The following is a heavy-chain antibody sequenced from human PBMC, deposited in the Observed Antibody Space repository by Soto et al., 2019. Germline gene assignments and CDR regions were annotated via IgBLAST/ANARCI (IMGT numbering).Heavy chain of an antibody. CDR3: ASQAGFYYSYGMDV. D-gene: IGHD6-19*01. Sequence: QLQLQESGPGLVKPSETLSLTCTVSGGSISSSSYYWGWIRQPPGKGLEWIGSIYYSGSTYYNPSPKSRVTISVDTSKNQFSLKLSSVTAADTAVYYCASQAGFYYSYGMDVWGQGTTVTVSS. CDR1: GGSISSSSYY. J-gene: IGHJ6*02. V-gene: IGHV4-39*01. CDR2: IYYSGST.